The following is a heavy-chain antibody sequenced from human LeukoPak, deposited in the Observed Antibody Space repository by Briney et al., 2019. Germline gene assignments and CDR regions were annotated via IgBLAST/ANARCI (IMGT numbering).Heavy chain of an antibody. Sequence: GWSLRVSCAASGFTFSSYGMHWVRQAPGKGLEWVAFIRYDGSNKYYADSVKGRFTISRDNSKNTLYLQMNSLRAEDTAVYYCAKDRYSSSWYWASFDYWGQGTLVTVSS. CDR1: GFTFSSYG. CDR3: AKDRYSSSWYWASFDY. V-gene: IGHV3-30*02. CDR2: IRYDGSNK. J-gene: IGHJ4*02. D-gene: IGHD6-13*01.